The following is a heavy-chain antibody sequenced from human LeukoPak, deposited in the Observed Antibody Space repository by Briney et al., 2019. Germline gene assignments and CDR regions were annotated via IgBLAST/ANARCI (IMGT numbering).Heavy chain of an antibody. CDR1: GGSISSYY. D-gene: IGHD3-22*01. J-gene: IGHJ4*02. V-gene: IGHV4-4*07. Sequence: PSETLSLTCTVSGGSISSYYWSWIRQPAGKGLEWIGRIYTSGSTNYNPSLKSRVTMSVDTSKNQFSLKLSSVTAADTAVYYCARPAVDSRSYYSRVHIRGYHFDYWGQGTLVTVSS. CDR3: ARPAVDSRSYYSRVHIRGYHFDY. CDR2: IYTSGST.